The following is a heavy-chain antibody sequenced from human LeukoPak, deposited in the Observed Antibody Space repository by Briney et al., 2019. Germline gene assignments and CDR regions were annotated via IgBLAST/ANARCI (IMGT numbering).Heavy chain of an antibody. CDR3: AREVGEYYDSSGMSASDY. D-gene: IGHD3-22*01. Sequence: ASVKVSCKASGYTFTGYYMHWVRQAPGQGLEWMGRINPNSGGTNYAQKFQGRATMTRDTSISTAYMELSRLRSDDTAVYYCAREVGEYYDSSGMSASDYWGQGTLVTVSS. V-gene: IGHV1-2*06. CDR1: GYTFTGYY. CDR2: INPNSGGT. J-gene: IGHJ4*02.